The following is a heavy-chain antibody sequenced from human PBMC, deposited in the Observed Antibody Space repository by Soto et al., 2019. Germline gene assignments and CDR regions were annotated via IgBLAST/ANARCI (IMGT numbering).Heavy chain of an antibody. D-gene: IGHD6-19*01. Sequence: GGSLRLSCAASGFTSDDYAMHWVRQAPGKGLEWVSGISWNSGSIGYADSVKGRFTISRDNAKNSLYLQMNSLRAEDTALYYCAKARDSGWYYYFDYWGQGTLVTVSS. CDR2: ISWNSGSI. J-gene: IGHJ4*02. CDR1: GFTSDDYA. CDR3: AKARDSGWYYYFDY. V-gene: IGHV3-9*02.